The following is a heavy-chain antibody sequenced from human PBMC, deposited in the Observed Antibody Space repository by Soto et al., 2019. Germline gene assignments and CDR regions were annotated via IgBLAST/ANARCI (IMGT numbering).Heavy chain of an antibody. CDR1: GYTFTSYA. CDR3: VGRPLDGDYDGGAFDI. Sequence: QVQLVQSGAEVKKPGASVKVSCKASGYTFTSYAMHWVRQAPGQRLEWMGWINAGNGNTKYSQKFQGRVTITRDTSASTAYMELSSLRSEDTAVYYCVGRPLDGDYDGGAFDIWGQGTMVTVSS. V-gene: IGHV1-3*01. D-gene: IGHD4-17*01. J-gene: IGHJ3*02. CDR2: INAGNGNT.